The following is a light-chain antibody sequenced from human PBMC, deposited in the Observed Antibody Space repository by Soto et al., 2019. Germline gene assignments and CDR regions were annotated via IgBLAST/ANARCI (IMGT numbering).Light chain of an antibody. V-gene: IGKV1-12*01. Sequence: DLPMTQSPSSVSASVGDRVTITCRASQDISSSLVWYQQKPGRAPKLLIYAASTLQGGVPSRFSGSRSGTDFTFTISSLQPEDFATYYCQQANSFPITFGQGTRLEIK. CDR3: QQANSFPIT. CDR2: AAS. J-gene: IGKJ5*01. CDR1: QDISSS.